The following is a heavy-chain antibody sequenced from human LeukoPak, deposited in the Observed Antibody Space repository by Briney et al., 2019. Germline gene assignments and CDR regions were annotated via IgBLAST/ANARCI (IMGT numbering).Heavy chain of an antibody. J-gene: IGHJ3*02. CDR1: GSSFSCCG. V-gene: IGHV3-33*01. D-gene: IGHD4/OR15-4a*01. CDR3: ARERAPFDGFDI. CDR2: LWANGHNN. Sequence: GGSLRLSCAASGSSFSCCGMHWVRQAPGKGLDWVAVLWANGHNNYYADSVEGRFTISRDSSKNTLYLQMTSLRADDTAVYYCARERAPFDGFDIWGRGTVVTVSS.